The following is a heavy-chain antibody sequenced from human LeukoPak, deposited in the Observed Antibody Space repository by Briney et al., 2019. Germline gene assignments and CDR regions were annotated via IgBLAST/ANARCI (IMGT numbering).Heavy chain of an antibody. Sequence: ASLKVSCKASGYTFNSYYMHWVRQAPGQGLGWMGIINPSGGSTSYAQNFQGRVTMTRDTSTSTVYMELNSLRAEDTAVYYCAKDRYGDFLGFGYWGQGTLVTVSS. J-gene: IGHJ4*02. D-gene: IGHD4-17*01. CDR1: GYTFNSYY. CDR2: INPSGGST. V-gene: IGHV1-46*02. CDR3: AKDRYGDFLGFGY.